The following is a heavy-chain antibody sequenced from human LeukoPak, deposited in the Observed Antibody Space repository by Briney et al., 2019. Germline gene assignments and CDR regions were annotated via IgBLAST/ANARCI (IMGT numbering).Heavy chain of an antibody. V-gene: IGHV3-33*01. CDR3: ARGIFGSGSYPDF. Sequence: PGGSLRLSCAASGFAFNTYAMHWVRQAPGQGLEWVALIWHDGSHKFYSSSVRGQFTISRDNSKNTVSLQMNNLRPEDTAVYYCARGIFGSGSYPDFWGQGTLVTVSS. J-gene: IGHJ4*02. D-gene: IGHD3-10*01. CDR1: GFAFNTYA. CDR2: IWHDGSHK.